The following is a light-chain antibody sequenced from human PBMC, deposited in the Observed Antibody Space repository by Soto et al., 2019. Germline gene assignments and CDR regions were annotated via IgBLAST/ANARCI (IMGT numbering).Light chain of an antibody. CDR1: QTVSSP. CDR2: EVS. Sequence: EIVLPQSPATLSLSPGERATLSCRASQTVSSPLAWYQQKPGQAPRRLIYEVSNRATGIPARFSGSGSGADFTLTISSLEPGDFALYYWQQHINGAFTFGGGTKV. V-gene: IGKV3-11*01. J-gene: IGKJ4*01. CDR3: QQHINGAFT.